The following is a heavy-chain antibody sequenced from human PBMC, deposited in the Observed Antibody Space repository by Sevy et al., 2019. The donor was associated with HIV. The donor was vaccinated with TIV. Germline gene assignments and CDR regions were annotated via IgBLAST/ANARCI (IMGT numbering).Heavy chain of an antibody. Sequence: GGSLRLSCTGSGFTFGDYCISWFRQAPGKGLEWVGAIRNKPYGETTEYAASVKDRFTISRDDSKSIAYLQMNSLKTEDTAVYYCVRETVNMVRGKEDVFDIWGQGTMVTVSS. J-gene: IGHJ3*02. CDR3: VRETVNMVRGKEDVFDI. D-gene: IGHD3-10*01. CDR2: IRNKPYGETT. CDR1: GFTFGDYC. V-gene: IGHV3-49*03.